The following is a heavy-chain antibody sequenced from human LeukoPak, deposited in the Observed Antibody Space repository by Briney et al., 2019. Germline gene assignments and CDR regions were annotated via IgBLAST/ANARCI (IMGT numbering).Heavy chain of an antibody. CDR3: ARASGSYSLEYYFDY. D-gene: IGHD1-26*01. V-gene: IGHV3-21*01. CDR1: GFTFSSYS. Sequence: GGSLRLSCAASGFTFSSYSMNWVRQAPGKGLEWVSSISSSSSYIYYADSVKGRFTISRDNAKNSLYLQMNSLRAKDTAVYYCARASGSYSLEYYFDYWGQGTLVTVSS. J-gene: IGHJ4*02. CDR2: ISSSSSYI.